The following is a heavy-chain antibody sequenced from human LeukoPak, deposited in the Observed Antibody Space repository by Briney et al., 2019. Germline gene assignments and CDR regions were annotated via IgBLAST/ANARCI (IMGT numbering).Heavy chain of an antibody. CDR1: GGSISSGSYY. CDR3: ARDSWDCSSTSCVGQYYYYMDV. Sequence: PSETLSLACTVSGGSISSGSYYWSWIRQPAGKGLEWIGRIYTSGSTNYNPSLKSRVTISVDTSKNQFSLKLSSVTAADTAVYYCARDSWDCSSTSCVGQYYYYMDVWGKGTTVTISS. CDR2: IYTSGST. D-gene: IGHD2-2*01. V-gene: IGHV4-61*02. J-gene: IGHJ6*03.